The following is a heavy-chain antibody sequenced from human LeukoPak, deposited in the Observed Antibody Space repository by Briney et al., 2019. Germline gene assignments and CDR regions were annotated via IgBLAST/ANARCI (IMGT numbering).Heavy chain of an antibody. CDR2: IYSGGST. D-gene: IGHD3-16*02. CDR1: GFTVSSNY. Sequence: PGGSLRLSCAASGFTVSSNYMSWVRQAPGKGLELVSVIYSGGSTYYADSVKGRFTISRDNSKNTLYLQMNSLRAEDTAVYYCARDPGYVWGSYRRGDAFDIWGQGTMVTVSS. J-gene: IGHJ3*02. V-gene: IGHV3-53*01. CDR3: ARDPGYVWGSYRRGDAFDI.